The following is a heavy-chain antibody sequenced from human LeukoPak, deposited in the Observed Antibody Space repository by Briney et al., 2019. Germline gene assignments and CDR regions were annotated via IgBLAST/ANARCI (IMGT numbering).Heavy chain of an antibody. D-gene: IGHD3-22*01. CDR1: GGSISSYY. J-gene: IGHJ6*03. Sequence: SETLSLTCTVSGGSISSYYWSWTRQPPGKGLEWIGYIYTSGSTNYNPSLKSRVTISVDTSKNQFSLKLSSVTAADTAVYYCARSPGADSSGYYGPYYYYYYMDVWGKGTTVTVSS. V-gene: IGHV4-4*09. CDR2: IYTSGST. CDR3: ARSPGADSSGYYGPYYYYYYMDV.